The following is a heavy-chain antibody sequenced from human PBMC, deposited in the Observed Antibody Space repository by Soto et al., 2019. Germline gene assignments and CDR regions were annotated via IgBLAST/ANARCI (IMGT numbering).Heavy chain of an antibody. CDR2: ISSSSSYI. CDR3: ARYDSSGYYWPYYYYGMDV. Sequence: EVQLVESGGGLVKPGGSLRLSCAASGFTFSTYSMNWVRQAPGKGLEWVSSISSSSSYIYYADSVKGRFTISRDNAKNSLYLQMNSLRAEDTAVYYCARYDSSGYYWPYYYYGMDVWGQVTTVTVSS. J-gene: IGHJ6*02. D-gene: IGHD3-22*01. CDR1: GFTFSTYS. V-gene: IGHV3-21*01.